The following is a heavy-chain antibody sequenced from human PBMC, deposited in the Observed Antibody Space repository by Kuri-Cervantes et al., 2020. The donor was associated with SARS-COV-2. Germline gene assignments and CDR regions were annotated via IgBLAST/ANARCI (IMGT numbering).Heavy chain of an antibody. CDR1: GFTFSSYA. J-gene: IGHJ4*02. D-gene: IGHD3-3*01. CDR2: ISYDGSNK. CDR3: ASNKFLTIWSGPLDY. Sequence: LSLTCAASGFTFSSYAMHWVRQAPGKGLEWVAVISYDGSNKYYADSVKGRFTISRGNSKNTLYLQMNSLRAEDTAVYYCASNKFLTIWSGPLDYWGQGTLVTVSS. V-gene: IGHV3-30*04.